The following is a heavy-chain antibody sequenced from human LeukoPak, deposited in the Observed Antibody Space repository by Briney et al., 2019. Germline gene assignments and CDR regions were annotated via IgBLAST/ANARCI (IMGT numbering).Heavy chain of an antibody. D-gene: IGHD6-19*01. J-gene: IGHJ4*02. CDR2: INPNSGDT. Sequence: ASVKVSCKAFGYTFIGYYMYWVRQAPGRGLEWMGWINPNSGDTNYAQNFQGRVIMTRDTSITTAYMELTSLRSDDTAVYYCARDNSGWLDYWGQGTLVTVSS. V-gene: IGHV1-2*02. CDR3: ARDNSGWLDY. CDR1: GYTFIGYY.